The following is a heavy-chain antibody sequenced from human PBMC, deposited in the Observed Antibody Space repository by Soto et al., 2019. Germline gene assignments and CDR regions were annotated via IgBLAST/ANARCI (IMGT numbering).Heavy chain of an antibody. CDR2: IYYGGRT. CDR1: GGSISSDY. CDR3: ARHEGGAAADRPLDY. Sequence: SETLSLTCTVSGGSISSDYWSWIRQPPGKGLEWIGYIYYGGRTHTNPALKSRVTISIDTYTNQFSLKMNSVTAADTAVYYCARHEGGAAADRPLDYWGQGTLVTVSS. J-gene: IGHJ4*02. D-gene: IGHD6-13*01. V-gene: IGHV4-59*08.